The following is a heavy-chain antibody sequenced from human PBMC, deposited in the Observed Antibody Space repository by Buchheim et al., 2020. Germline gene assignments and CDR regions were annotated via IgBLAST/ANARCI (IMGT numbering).Heavy chain of an antibody. J-gene: IGHJ6*02. CDR2: INHSGST. Sequence: QVQLQQWGAGLLKPSETPSLTCAVYGGSFSGYYWSWIRQPPGKGLEWIGEINHSGSTNYNPSLKSRVTISVDTSKNQFSLKLSSVTAADTAVYYCARGPYYYDSSGRRGYYYGMDVWGQGTT. CDR3: ARGPYYYDSSGRRGYYYGMDV. CDR1: GGSFSGYY. V-gene: IGHV4-34*01. D-gene: IGHD3-22*01.